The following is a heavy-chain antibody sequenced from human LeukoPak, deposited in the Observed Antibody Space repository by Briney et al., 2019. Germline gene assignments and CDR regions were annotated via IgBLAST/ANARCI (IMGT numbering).Heavy chain of an antibody. CDR3: ARVSYYDSSGYYDY. CDR1: GFTFSTFA. V-gene: IGHV3-23*01. Sequence: GGSLRLSCAASGFTFSTFAMIWVRQPPGKGLEWVSSIFPSGGEIHYADSVRGRFTISRDNSKSTLSLQMNRLRAEDTAVYYCARVSYYDSSGYYDYWGQGPLVTVSS. CDR2: IFPSGGEI. J-gene: IGHJ4*02. D-gene: IGHD3-22*01.